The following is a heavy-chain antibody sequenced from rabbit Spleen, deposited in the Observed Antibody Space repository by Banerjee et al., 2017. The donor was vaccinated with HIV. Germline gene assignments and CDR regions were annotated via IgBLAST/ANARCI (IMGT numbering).Heavy chain of an antibody. J-gene: IGHJ6*01. D-gene: IGHD8-1*01. Sequence: QEQLVESGGGLVQPEGSLTLTCTASGFSFSFNHYRCWVRQAPGKGPEWIACIDSGSSAFTYFANWAKGRFTISKTSSTTVTLQMTSLTAADTATYFCARDSASSFSSYGMDLWGPGTLVTVS. V-gene: IGHV1S45*01. CDR1: GFSFSFNHY. CDR3: ARDSASSFSSYGMDL. CDR2: IDSGSSAFT.